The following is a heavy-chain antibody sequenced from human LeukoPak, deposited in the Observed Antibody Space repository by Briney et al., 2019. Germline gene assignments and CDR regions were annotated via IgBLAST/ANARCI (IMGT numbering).Heavy chain of an antibody. CDR2: ISGGGGRT. CDR3: AMAVIGSGSTLDY. D-gene: IGHD6-19*01. Sequence: GGSLRLSCAASGFTFISYAMSWVRQAPGKGLEWVSSISGGGGRTSYADSVQGRFTISRDNSRNTLYLELNSLRAEDAAVYFCAMAVIGSGSTLDYWGQGTLVTVS. V-gene: IGHV3-23*01. J-gene: IGHJ4*02. CDR1: GFTFISYA.